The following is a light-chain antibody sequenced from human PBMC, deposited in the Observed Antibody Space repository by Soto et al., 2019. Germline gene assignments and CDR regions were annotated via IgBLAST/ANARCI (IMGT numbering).Light chain of an antibody. CDR1: QSITHY. CDR2: DAS. V-gene: IGKV1-39*01. Sequence: DIQMTQSPSSLSASVGDRVTITCRASQSITHYLNWYQQKPGKAPKLLIYDASSLQSGVPSRFSGGGSGTAFTLTISSLQPEDFATYYCQQSYCTPLSFGGGTKVEIK. CDR3: QQSYCTPLS. J-gene: IGKJ4*01.